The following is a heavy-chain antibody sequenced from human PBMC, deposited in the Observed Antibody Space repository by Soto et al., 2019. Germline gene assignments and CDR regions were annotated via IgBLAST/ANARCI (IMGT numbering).Heavy chain of an antibody. CDR2: ISGSGGRT. D-gene: IGHD3-10*01. CDR1: GFTFSTYA. CDR3: AKAGDYYGSESYFPLDY. J-gene: IGHJ4*02. V-gene: IGHV3-23*01. Sequence: EVQLLESGGVLVQPGGSLRLSCAASGFTFSTYAMTWVRQAPGKGLEWVSSISGSGGRTYYADSVKGRFTISRDNSKNTLYLQTNSLRAEDTAVYYCAKAGDYYGSESYFPLDYWGQGTLVPVSS.